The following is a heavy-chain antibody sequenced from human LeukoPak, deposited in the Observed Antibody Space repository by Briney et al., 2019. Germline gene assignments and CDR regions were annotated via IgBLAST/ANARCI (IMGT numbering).Heavy chain of an antibody. CDR2: INPNSGGT. CDR1: GYTFTGYY. D-gene: IGHD3-22*01. Sequence: GASVKVSCKASGYTFTGYYMHWVRQAPGQGLEWMGWINPNSGGTNYAQKFQGRVTTTRDTSISTAYMELSRLRSDDTAVYYCAASRITMIVVVTLDYWGQGTLVTVSS. CDR3: AASRITMIVVVTLDY. J-gene: IGHJ4*02. V-gene: IGHV1-2*02.